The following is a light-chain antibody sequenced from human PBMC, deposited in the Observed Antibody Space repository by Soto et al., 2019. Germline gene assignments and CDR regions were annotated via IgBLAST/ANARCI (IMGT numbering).Light chain of an antibody. CDR1: TGAVTSGYY. CDR3: LLYYGGAYV. CDR2: STS. J-gene: IGLJ1*01. V-gene: IGLV7-43*01. Sequence: QAVVTQDPSLTVSPGGTVTLTCASSTGAVTSGYYPNWFQQKPGQAPRALIYSTSNKRSWTPARFSGSLLGGKAALTLSGVQHEDEAEYYCLLYYGGAYVFGTGTKLTVL.